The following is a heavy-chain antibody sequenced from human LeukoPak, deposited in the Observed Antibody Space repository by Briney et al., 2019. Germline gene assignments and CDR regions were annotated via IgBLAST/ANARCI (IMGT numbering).Heavy chain of an antibody. V-gene: IGHV3-9*01. CDR3: AKDPGGGGSYLY. Sequence: SLRLSCAVCGFTFDEYAMLWVRQAPGRGLEWVSCIGWISSSIGYADSVKGPFTISRDNAKNSLYLQMNSLRAEDTALYYCAKDPGGGGSYLYWGQGTLVTVSS. D-gene: IGHD1-26*01. CDR2: IGWISSSI. CDR1: GFTFDEYA. J-gene: IGHJ4*02.